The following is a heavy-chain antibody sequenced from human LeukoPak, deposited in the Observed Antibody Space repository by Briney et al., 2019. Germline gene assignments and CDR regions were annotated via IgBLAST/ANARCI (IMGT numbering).Heavy chain of an antibody. CDR3: ARGPTTVTTVYYYYGMDV. Sequence: ASVKVSCKASGYTFTSYYMHWVRQAPGQGLEWMGIINPSGGSTSYAQKFQGRVTMTRDTSTSTVYMELSSLRSEDTAVYYCARGPTTVTTVYYYYGMDVWGQGTTVTVSS. CDR1: GYTFTSYY. V-gene: IGHV1-46*01. J-gene: IGHJ6*02. D-gene: IGHD4-17*01. CDR2: INPSGGST.